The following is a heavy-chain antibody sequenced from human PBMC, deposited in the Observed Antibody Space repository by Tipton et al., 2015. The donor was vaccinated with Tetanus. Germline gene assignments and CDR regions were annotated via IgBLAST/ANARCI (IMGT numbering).Heavy chain of an antibody. D-gene: IGHD3-22*01. CDR2: ISSSSSYI. V-gene: IGHV3-21*01. CDR1: GFTFSSYS. CDR3: ARDDPYYYLAFDI. J-gene: IGHJ3*02. Sequence: SLRLSCAASGFTFSSYSMNWVRQAPGKGLEWVSSISSSSSYIYYADSVKGRFTISRDNAKNSLYLQMNSLRAEDTAVYYCARDDPYYYLAFDIWGQGTMVTVSS.